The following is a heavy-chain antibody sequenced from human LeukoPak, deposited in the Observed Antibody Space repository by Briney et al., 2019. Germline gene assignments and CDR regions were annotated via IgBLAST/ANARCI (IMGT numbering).Heavy chain of an antibody. CDR3: TRYSLGGDYDFGY. CDR2: INPISGAT. V-gene: IGHV1-2*02. J-gene: IGHJ4*02. CDR1: GYSFSDYY. Sequence: ASVEVSCKTSGYSFSDYYIHWVRQAPGQGLEWMGWINPISGATDYAQKFQGRVTMTRDTSISTAYMELSNLRSDDTAVFYCTRYSLGGDYDFGYWGQGTLVAVSS. D-gene: IGHD3-16*01.